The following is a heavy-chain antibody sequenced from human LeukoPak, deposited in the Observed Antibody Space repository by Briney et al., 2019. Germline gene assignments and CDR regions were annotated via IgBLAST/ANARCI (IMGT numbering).Heavy chain of an antibody. J-gene: IGHJ4*02. D-gene: IGHD6-13*01. Sequence: ASVTVSCKASGYTFTSYAMHWVRQAPGQRLEWMGWINAGNGNTKYSQKFQGRVTITRDTSASTAYMELSSLRSEDTAVYYCARDETSSSWYSDWGQGTLVTVSS. V-gene: IGHV1-3*01. CDR3: ARDETSSSWYSD. CDR2: INAGNGNT. CDR1: GYTFTSYA.